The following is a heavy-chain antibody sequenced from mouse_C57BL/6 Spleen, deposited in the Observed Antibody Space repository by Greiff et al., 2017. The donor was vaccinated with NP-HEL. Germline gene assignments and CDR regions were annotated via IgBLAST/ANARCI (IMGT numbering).Heavy chain of an antibody. Sequence: QVQLQQSGAELARPGASVKLSCKASGYTFTSYGISWVKQRTGQGLEWIGEIYPRSGNTYYNEKFKGKATLTADKSSSTAYMELRSLTSEDSAVYFCARRDSLAMDYGGQGNSVTVSS. CDR1: GYTFTSYG. J-gene: IGHJ4*01. V-gene: IGHV1-81*01. CDR3: ARRDSLAMDY. CDR2: IYPRSGNT.